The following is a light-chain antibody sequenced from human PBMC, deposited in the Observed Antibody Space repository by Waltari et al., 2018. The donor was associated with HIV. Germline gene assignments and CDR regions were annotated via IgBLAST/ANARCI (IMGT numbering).Light chain of an antibody. V-gene: IGKV3-11*01. CDR2: DAS. J-gene: IGKJ4*01. CDR1: QSVSSY. Sequence: ELVLTQSPATLSLSPGERATLSCRPSQSVSSYLAWYQQKPGQAPRLLIYDASNRATAIPARFSGSGSGTDFTLTISSLEPEDFAVYYCQQRSNWPLTFGGGTRVEIK. CDR3: QQRSNWPLT.